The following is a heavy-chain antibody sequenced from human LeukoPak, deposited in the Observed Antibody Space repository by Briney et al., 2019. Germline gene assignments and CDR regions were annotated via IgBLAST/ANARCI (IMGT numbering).Heavy chain of an antibody. CDR3: AKGDYGGYSHGFDI. CDR1: GFPFSGYG. Sequence: GGSLRLSCAASGFPFSGYGMHWVRQAPGKGLEWVAVMSYDGSGKFYADSVRGRFTISRDNSKNTLYLQMNSLRAEDTAVYYCAKGDYGGYSHGFDIWGQGTMVTVSS. CDR2: MSYDGSGK. J-gene: IGHJ3*02. D-gene: IGHD4-17*01. V-gene: IGHV3-30*18.